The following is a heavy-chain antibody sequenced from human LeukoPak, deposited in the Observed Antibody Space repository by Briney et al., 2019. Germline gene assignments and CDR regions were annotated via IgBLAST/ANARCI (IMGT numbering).Heavy chain of an antibody. D-gene: IGHD3-22*01. CDR1: GGSISSNY. V-gene: IGHV4-59*01. Sequence: SETLSLTCTVSGGSISSNYWSWIRQPPGKGLEWIGYIYHSGRTNYNPSLKSRVTISVDTSKNQFSLKLSSVTAADTAVYYCARDVGVTEFEYWGQGTLVTVSS. J-gene: IGHJ4*02. CDR2: IYHSGRT. CDR3: ARDVGVTEFEY.